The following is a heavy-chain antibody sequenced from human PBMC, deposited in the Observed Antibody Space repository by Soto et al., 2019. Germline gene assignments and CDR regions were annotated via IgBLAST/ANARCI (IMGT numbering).Heavy chain of an antibody. CDR3: AKRTTGWYFDL. CDR2: ISGSGGRT. J-gene: IGHJ2*01. CDR1: GFTFTSYA. V-gene: IGHV3-23*01. Sequence: EVQLLESGGGLVQPGGSLRLSCEASGFTFTSYAMNWVRQAPGKGLEWVSVISGSGGRTYYADSVKGRFTISRDNSKNTLYLQMTSLRAEYTAVYYCAKRTTGWYFDLWGRGTLVTVSS.